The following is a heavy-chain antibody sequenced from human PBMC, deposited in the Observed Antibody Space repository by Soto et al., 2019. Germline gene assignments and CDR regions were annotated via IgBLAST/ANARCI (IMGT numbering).Heavy chain of an antibody. D-gene: IGHD3-10*01. V-gene: IGHV1-18*01. Sequence: ASVKVSCKASGYTFTSYGISWVRQAPGQGLEWMGWISAYNGNTNYAQKLQGRVTMTTETSTSKAYMGLRSLGSDDTAVYYCARDRLYYGSGSYYTVPWFDPWGQGTLVTVSS. CDR1: GYTFTSYG. CDR3: ARDRLYYGSGSYYTVPWFDP. J-gene: IGHJ5*02. CDR2: ISAYNGNT.